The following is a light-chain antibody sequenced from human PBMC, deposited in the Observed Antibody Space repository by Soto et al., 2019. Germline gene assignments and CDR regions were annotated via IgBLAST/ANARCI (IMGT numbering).Light chain of an antibody. CDR1: QSITSY. V-gene: IGKV3-11*01. Sequence: EIVLTQSPVTLSLSPGERATLSCRASQSITSYLIWYQQKRGQAPRLVIYDASKRAPGIPARFSGSGSGTDFTLTISSLEPEDFAVYYCQQRKSWPLTFGGGTKVEIK. CDR3: QQRKSWPLT. J-gene: IGKJ4*01. CDR2: DAS.